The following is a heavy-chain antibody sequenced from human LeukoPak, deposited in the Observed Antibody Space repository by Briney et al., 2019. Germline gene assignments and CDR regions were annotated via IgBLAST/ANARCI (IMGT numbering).Heavy chain of an antibody. CDR3: ARDRLPNSSSWYWNY. V-gene: IGHV1-18*01. J-gene: IGHJ4*02. CDR1: GYTFTSYG. CDR2: ISAYNGNT. D-gene: IGHD6-13*01. Sequence: GASVKVSCKASGYTFTSYGISWVRQAPGQGLEWMGWISAYNGNTNYAQKLQGRVTMTTDTSTSTAYMELRSLRSDDTVVYYCARDRLPNSSSWYWNYWGQGTLVTVSS.